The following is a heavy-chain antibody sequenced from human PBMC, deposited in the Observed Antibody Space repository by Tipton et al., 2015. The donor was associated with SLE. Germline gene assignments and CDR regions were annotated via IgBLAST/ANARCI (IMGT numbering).Heavy chain of an antibody. V-gene: IGHV1-46*03. CDR2: INPSGGNP. Sequence: QLVQSGAEVKKPGASVKVSCKASGYTFTSYYMHWVRQAPGQGLEWMGIINPSGGNPSYAQKFQGRVTMTRDPSPSTVHMERSSLRYEDTAVYYCARDLGGEQLWFFDYWGQGTLVTVSS. D-gene: IGHD5-18*01. CDR3: ARDLGGEQLWFFDY. J-gene: IGHJ4*02. CDR1: GYTFTSYY.